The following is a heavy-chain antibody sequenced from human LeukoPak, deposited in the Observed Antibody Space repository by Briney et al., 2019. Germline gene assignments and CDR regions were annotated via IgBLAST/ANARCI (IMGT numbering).Heavy chain of an antibody. D-gene: IGHD3-10*01. CDR2: ISYDESNK. CDR1: GFTFSSYG. Sequence: PGGSLRLSCAASGFTFSSYGMHWVRQAPGKGLEWVAVISYDESNKYYADSVKGRFTISRDNSKNTLYLQMNSLRAEDTAVYYCAKNYGSGSYLGDYWGQGTLVTVSS. J-gene: IGHJ4*02. CDR3: AKNYGSGSYLGDY. V-gene: IGHV3-30*18.